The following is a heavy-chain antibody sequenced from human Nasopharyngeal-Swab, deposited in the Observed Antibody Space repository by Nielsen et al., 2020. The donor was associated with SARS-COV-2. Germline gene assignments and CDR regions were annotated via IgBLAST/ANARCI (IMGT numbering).Heavy chain of an antibody. CDR2: INPSGGST. J-gene: IGHJ6*03. Sequence: WVRQAPGQGLEWMGIINPSGGSTSYAQKFQGRVTITADKSTSTAYMELSSLRSEDTAVYYCARVPISTGGYYYYYYYMDVWGKGTTVTVS. CDR3: ARVPISTGGYYYYYYYMDV. D-gene: IGHD7-27*01. V-gene: IGHV1-46*01.